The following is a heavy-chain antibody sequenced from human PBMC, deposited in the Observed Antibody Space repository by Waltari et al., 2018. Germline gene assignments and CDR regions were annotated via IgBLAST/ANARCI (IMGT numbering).Heavy chain of an antibody. CDR2: IDWDDDK. V-gene: IGHV2-70*01. Sequence: QVTLRESGPALVKPTQTLTLTCTFSGFSLSTSGMCVSWLRQPPGKALEWLALIDWDDDKYYSTSLKTRLTISKDTSKNQVVLTMTNMDPVDTATYYCARMRYGSGSYYNDGWFDPWGQGTLVTVSS. CDR3: ARMRYGSGSYYNDGWFDP. D-gene: IGHD3-10*01. CDR1: GFSLSTSGMC. J-gene: IGHJ5*02.